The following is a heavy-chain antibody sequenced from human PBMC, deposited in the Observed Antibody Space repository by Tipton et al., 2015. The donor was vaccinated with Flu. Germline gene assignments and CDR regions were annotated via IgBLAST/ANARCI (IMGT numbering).Heavy chain of an antibody. CDR3: AKEEGYCSSTSCQITYYYYGMDV. D-gene: IGHD2-2*01. CDR1: GFTFSSYG. J-gene: IGHJ6*02. Sequence: SLRLSCAASGFTFSSYGMHWVRQAPGKGLEWVAFIRYDGSNKYYADSVKGRFTISRDNSKNTLYLQMNSLRAEDTAVYYCAKEEGYCSSTSCQITYYYYGMDVWGQGTTATVSS. V-gene: IGHV3-30*02. CDR2: IRYDGSNK.